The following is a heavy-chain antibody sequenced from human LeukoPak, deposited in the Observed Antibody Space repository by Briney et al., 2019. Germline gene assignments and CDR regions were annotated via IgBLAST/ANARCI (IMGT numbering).Heavy chain of an antibody. V-gene: IGHV3-53*05. CDR2: IYSGGGT. J-gene: IGHJ6*02. Sequence: PGGSLRLSCAASGFTVSNTYMSWVRQAPGKGLEWVSLIYSGGGTYSADSVKGRFTISRDNSKNTLYLQMNSLRAEDTAVYYCARDHVVVPAATYYYGMDVWGQGTTVTVSS. CDR1: GFTVSNTY. CDR3: ARDHVVVPAATYYYGMDV. D-gene: IGHD2-2*01.